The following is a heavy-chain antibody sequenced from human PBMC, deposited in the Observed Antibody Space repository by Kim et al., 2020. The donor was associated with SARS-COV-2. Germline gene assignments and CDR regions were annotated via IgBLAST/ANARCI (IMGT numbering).Heavy chain of an antibody. CDR2: IWYDGSNK. Sequence: GGSLRLSCAASGFTFSRYAMHWVRQAPGKGLEWVAVIWYDGSNKYYGDPVKGRVTISRDNSKNTLYLQMNSLRAEDTAVYYCAKDGSYSTSWGYYYYGM. J-gene: IGHJ6*01. CDR3: AKDGSYSTSWGYYYYGM. CDR1: GFTFSRYA. D-gene: IGHD6-6*01. V-gene: IGHV3-33*06.